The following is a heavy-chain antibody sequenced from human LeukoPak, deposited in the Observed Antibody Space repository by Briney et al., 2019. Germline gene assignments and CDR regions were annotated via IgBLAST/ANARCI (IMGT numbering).Heavy chain of an antibody. J-gene: IGHJ4*02. Sequence: PGGSLRLSCAASGFTVSSNYMSWVRQAPGKGLEWVSAISGSGGSTYYADSVKGGFTISRDNSKNTLYLQMNSLRAEDTAVYYCAKGLWFGELDYWGQGTLVTVSS. CDR3: AKGLWFGELDY. CDR2: ISGSGGST. D-gene: IGHD3-10*01. CDR1: GFTVSSNY. V-gene: IGHV3-23*01.